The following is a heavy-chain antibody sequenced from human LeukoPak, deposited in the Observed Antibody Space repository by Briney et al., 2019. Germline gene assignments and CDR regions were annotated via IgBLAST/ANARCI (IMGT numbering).Heavy chain of an antibody. CDR2: ITYSGDYT. V-gene: IGHV3-23*01. CDR3: AKDGLYYDGSAHIYYFDY. CDR1: GFTFSGYA. Sequence: GGSLRLSCAASGFTFSGYAMTWVRQAPGKGLEWVSSITYSGDYTSYADSVKGRVTISRDNSKNTLYLQMNSLRAEDTGLYYCAKDGLYYDGSAHIYYFDYWGQGTLVAVSS. D-gene: IGHD3-22*01. J-gene: IGHJ4*02.